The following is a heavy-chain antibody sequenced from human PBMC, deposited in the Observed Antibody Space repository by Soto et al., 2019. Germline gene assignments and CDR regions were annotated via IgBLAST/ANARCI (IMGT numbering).Heavy chain of an antibody. V-gene: IGHV4-30-4*01. D-gene: IGHD3-3*01. CDR1: GGSISSGDYY. CDR3: ARGTIFGVGLGY. J-gene: IGHJ4*02. Sequence: SETLSLTCTVSGGSISSGDYYWSWIRQPPGKGLEWIGYIYYSGSTYYNPSLKSRVTISVDTSKNQFPLKLSSVTAADTAVYYCARGTIFGVGLGYWGQGTLVTVSS. CDR2: IYYSGST.